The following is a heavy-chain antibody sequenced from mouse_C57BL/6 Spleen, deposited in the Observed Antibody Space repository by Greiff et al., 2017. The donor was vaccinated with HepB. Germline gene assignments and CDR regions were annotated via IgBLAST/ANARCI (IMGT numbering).Heavy chain of an antibody. V-gene: IGHV1-69*01. CDR1: GYTFTSYW. D-gene: IGHD1-1*01. CDR3: ARTSDYYGSSYGFAY. Sequence: VQLQQSGAELVMPGASVKLSCKASGYTFTSYWMHWVKQRPGQGLEWIGEIDPSDSYTNYNQKFKGKSTLTVDKSSSTAYMQLSSLTSEDSAVYYCARTSDYYGSSYGFAYWGQGTLVTVSA. CDR2: IDPSDSYT. J-gene: IGHJ3*01.